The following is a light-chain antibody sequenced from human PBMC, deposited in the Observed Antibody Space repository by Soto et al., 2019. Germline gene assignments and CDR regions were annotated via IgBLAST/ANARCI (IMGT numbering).Light chain of an antibody. CDR2: GAS. CDR1: QSVSISY. J-gene: IGKJ5*01. V-gene: IGKV3-15*01. Sequence: EVVLTQSPGTLSLSVGERATLSCRASQSVSISYLAWYQQKPGQAPRLLIYGASTRATGIPARFSGSGSGTEFTLTISSLQSEDFAVYYCQQYNNWPLITFGQGTRLEIK. CDR3: QQYNNWPLIT.